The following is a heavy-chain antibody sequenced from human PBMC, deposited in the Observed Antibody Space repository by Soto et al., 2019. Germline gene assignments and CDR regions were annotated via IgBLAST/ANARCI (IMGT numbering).Heavy chain of an antibody. J-gene: IGHJ6*02. CDR1: GYIFVNYG. D-gene: IGHD3-16*01. CDR2: ISPYSGNT. CDR3: AMVDNYVTTTPQDV. Sequence: QVQLVQSGDEVRKPGSSVKVSCKASGYIFVNYGIAWVRQAPGQVLEWMGWISPYSGNTHYASKVQGRLTMTTHTCTSTAYLALVSLTSDDTAVYYCAMVDNYVTTTPQDVWGQGTTVTGSS. V-gene: IGHV1-18*01.